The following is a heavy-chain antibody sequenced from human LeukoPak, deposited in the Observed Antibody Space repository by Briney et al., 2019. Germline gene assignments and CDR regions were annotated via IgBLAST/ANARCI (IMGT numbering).Heavy chain of an antibody. CDR2: INHSGST. CDR3: PRGSAALLRYFQL. CDR1: GGSFSGYY. V-gene: IGHV4-34*01. J-gene: IGHJ1*01. D-gene: IGHD2-2*01. Sequence: SXTLSLTCAVYGGSFSGYYWSWIRQPPGKGLEWIGEINHSGSTNYNPSLKRRVTISVDKSKNQFSLNLSSVPPADTALYYCPRGSAALLRYFQLWRQGTLLTVSS.